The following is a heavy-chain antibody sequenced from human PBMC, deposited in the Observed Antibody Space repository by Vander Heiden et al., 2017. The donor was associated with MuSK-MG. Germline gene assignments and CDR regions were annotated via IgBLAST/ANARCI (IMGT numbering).Heavy chain of an antibody. V-gene: IGHV3-7*01. CDR2: IKQDGSEN. CDR3: ARDWGPEDIVVVPAPGALPTDAFDI. CDR1: GFTFSSDW. D-gene: IGHD2-2*01. J-gene: IGHJ3*02. Sequence: ELQLVESGGGLVQPGGPLRLSCAASGFTFSSDWISWVLQTPGKGLAWVANIKQDGSENYYVDSVKGRFPISRDNAKNSLYLQMTSLRAEDTAVYYCARDWGPEDIVVVPAPGALPTDAFDIWGQGTMVTVSS.